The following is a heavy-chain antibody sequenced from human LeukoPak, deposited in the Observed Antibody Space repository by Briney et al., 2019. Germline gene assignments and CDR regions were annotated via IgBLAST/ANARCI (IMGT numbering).Heavy chain of an antibody. D-gene: IGHD6-6*01. V-gene: IGHV1-8*03. J-gene: IGHJ6*03. CDR2: MNPNSGNT. Sequence: ASVKVSCKASGYTFTSYDINWVRQATGQGLEWMGWMNPNSGNTGYAQKFQGRVTITRNTSISTAYMELSSLRSEDTAVYYCARGSIAARDYYYYYMDVWGKGTTVTVSS. CDR3: ARGSIAARDYYYYYMDV. CDR1: GYTFTSYD.